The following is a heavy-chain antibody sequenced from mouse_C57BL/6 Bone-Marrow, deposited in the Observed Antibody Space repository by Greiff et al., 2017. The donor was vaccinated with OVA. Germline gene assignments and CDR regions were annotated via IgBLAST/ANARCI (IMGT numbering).Heavy chain of an antibody. CDR1: GYTFTSYW. V-gene: IGHV1-5*01. J-gene: IGHJ1*03. D-gene: IGHD2-3*01. Sequence: EVQLQQSGTVLTRPGASVKMSCKTSGYTFTSYWMHWVKQRPGQGLEWIGAIYPGNSDTSYNQKFKGKAKLTAVTSASTAYMELSSLTNEDSAVYYCTRGGWFHWYFDVWGTGTTVTVSS. CDR2: IYPGNSDT. CDR3: TRGGWFHWYFDV.